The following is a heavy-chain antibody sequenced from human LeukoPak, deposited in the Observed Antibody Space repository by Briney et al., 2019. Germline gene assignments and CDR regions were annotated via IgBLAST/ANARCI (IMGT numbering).Heavy chain of an antibody. D-gene: IGHD2-2*02. J-gene: IGHJ5*02. CDR3: ARRLCSSLTCNIGPSGNWLDP. Sequence: SEALSPTCTVSGGSMSNYWWNWIRQPPGKGLEWIGYIHYDGSTYYNPALNSRVTISIDTSKNQFSLKLNSVTAADTAVYYCARRLCSSLTCNIGPSGNWLDPWGQGTLVTVSS. V-gene: IGHV4-59*08. CDR1: GGSMSNYW. CDR2: IHYDGST.